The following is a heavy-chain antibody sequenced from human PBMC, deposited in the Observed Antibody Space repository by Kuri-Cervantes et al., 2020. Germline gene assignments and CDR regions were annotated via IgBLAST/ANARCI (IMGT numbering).Heavy chain of an antibody. V-gene: IGHV1-69*02. Sequence: SVKVSCKASGGTFSSYTISWVRQAPGQGLEWMGRIIPILGIANYAQKLQGRVTMTTDTSTSTAYMELRSLRSDDTAVYYCARAATYYYYYGMDVWGQGTTVTVSS. CDR2: IIPILGIA. J-gene: IGHJ6*02. D-gene: IGHD2-15*01. CDR3: ARAATYYYYYGMDV. CDR1: GGTFSSYT.